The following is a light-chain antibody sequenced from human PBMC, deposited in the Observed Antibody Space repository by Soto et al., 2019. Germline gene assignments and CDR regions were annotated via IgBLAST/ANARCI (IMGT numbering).Light chain of an antibody. CDR3: QTWVTGIHVV. Sequence: QPVLTQSPSASASLGASVKLTCTLSSGNSSYAIAWHQQQPEKGPRYLMKLDSDGSHTKGDAIPDRFSGSSSGAERYLTISSLQSEDEADYYCQTWVTGIHVVFGGGTKLTVL. CDR2: LDSDGSH. J-gene: IGLJ2*01. CDR1: SGNSSYA. V-gene: IGLV4-69*01.